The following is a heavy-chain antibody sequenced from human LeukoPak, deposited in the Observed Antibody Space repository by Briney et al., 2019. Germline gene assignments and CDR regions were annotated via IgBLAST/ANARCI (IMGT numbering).Heavy chain of an antibody. CDR1: GFTFSSYS. D-gene: IGHD3-22*01. CDR3: ASHPRYYYDSSGDY. V-gene: IGHV3-48*01. Sequence: GSLRLSCAASGFTFSSYSMNWVCQAPGKGLEWVSYISSSSSTIYYADSVKGRFTISRDNAKNSLYLQMNSLRAEDTAVYYCASHPRYYYDSSGDYWGQGTLVTVSS. J-gene: IGHJ4*02. CDR2: ISSSSSTI.